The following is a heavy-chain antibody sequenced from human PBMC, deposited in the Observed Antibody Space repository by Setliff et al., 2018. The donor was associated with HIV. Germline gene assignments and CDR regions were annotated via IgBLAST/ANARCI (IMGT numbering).Heavy chain of an antibody. Sequence: SETLSLTCTVSGGSISSGSHFWGWIRQPAGKGLEWIGHISTSGTTKYNPSLKSRVTISVDTSKKHFSLRLTSVTAADTAVYYCARSQPDTIFGVVVFDCWGQGKMVTVSS. V-gene: IGHV4-61*09. CDR3: ARSQPDTIFGVVVFDC. CDR1: GGSISSGSHF. J-gene: IGHJ4*02. D-gene: IGHD3-3*01. CDR2: ISTSGTT.